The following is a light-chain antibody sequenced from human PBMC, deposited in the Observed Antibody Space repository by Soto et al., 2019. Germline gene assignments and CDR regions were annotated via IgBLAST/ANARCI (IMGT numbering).Light chain of an antibody. V-gene: IGLV2-14*01. Sequence: SLLTQPASVSGSPGQPITISCTGTSSDVGGYNYVSWYQQHPGKAPKLMIYDVRNRPSGVSNRFSGSKSVNTASLTISGLQAEDEADYYCSSYTTISTYVFGTGTKVTVL. CDR3: SSYTTISTYV. CDR2: DVR. CDR1: SSDVGGYNY. J-gene: IGLJ1*01.